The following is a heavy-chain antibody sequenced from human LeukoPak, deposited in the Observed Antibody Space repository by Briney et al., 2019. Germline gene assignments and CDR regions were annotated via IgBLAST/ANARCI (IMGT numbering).Heavy chain of an antibody. D-gene: IGHD1-26*01. CDR1: GFIFSSYA. CDR2: ISGSGGST. Sequence: GGSLRLSCAPSGFIFSSYAMSWVRHAPGKGLEWVSAISGSGGSTYYADSVKGRFTISRDNSKNTLYLQMNSLRAEDTAVYYCAKDSGSYRGDYWGQGTLVTVSS. V-gene: IGHV3-23*01. J-gene: IGHJ4*02. CDR3: AKDSGSYRGDY.